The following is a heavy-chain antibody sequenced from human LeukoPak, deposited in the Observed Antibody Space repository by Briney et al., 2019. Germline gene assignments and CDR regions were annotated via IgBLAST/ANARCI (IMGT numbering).Heavy chain of an antibody. V-gene: IGHV4-4*02. CDR1: DGSISNANW. CDR2: IYPTGDT. Sequence: PSETLSLTCAVSDGSISNANWWTWVRQTPGKGLEWIGEIYPTGDTNYNPSLKSRVTMSMDKSKNQYSLKLTSMTAADTAVYYCARDPPRGYGMDVWGPGITVAVSS. CDR3: ARDPPRGYGMDV. J-gene: IGHJ6*02.